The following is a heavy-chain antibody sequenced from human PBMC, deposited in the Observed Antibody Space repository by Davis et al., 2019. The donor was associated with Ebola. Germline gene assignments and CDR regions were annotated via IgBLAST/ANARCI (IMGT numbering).Heavy chain of an antibody. J-gene: IGHJ6*02. CDR3: ARGQLEPSNYGMDV. Sequence: ASVKVSCKASGYTFTGYYMHWVRQAPGQGLEWMGWINPNSGGTNYAQKFQGRVTMTRNTSISTAYMELSSLRSEDTAVYYCARGQLEPSNYGMDVWGQGTTVTVSS. D-gene: IGHD1-1*01. CDR1: GYTFTGYY. V-gene: IGHV1-2*02. CDR2: INPNSGGT.